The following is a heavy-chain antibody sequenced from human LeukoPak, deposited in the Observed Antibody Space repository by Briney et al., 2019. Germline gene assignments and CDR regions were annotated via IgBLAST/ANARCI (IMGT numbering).Heavy chain of an antibody. CDR2: ISGSSSYI. CDR1: GFTFSSYS. D-gene: IGHD2-15*01. Sequence: PGGSLRLSCAASGFTFSSYSMNWVRQAPGKGLEWVSSISGSSSYIYYADSVKGRFTISRDNSKNTLYLQLNSLRAEDTAVYYCASGLRWYYFDYWGQGALVTVSS. J-gene: IGHJ4*02. V-gene: IGHV3-21*04. CDR3: ASGLRWYYFDY.